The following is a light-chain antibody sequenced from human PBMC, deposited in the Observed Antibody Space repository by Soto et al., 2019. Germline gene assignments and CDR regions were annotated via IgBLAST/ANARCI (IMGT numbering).Light chain of an antibody. CDR2: GAS. CDR1: LSISSD. V-gene: IGKV3-15*01. Sequence: EIVMTQSPATLSVSPGERATLSCRASLSISSDLAWYQQKLGQAPRLLIYGASTRATGVPARFSGSGSGTEFTLTISSLQSEDFAVYFCQQYNSWPSFGGGTEVEIK. CDR3: QQYNSWPS. J-gene: IGKJ4*01.